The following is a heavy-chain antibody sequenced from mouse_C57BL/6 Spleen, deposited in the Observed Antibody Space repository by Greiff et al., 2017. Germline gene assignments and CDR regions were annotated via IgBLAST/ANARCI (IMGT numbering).Heavy chain of an antibody. CDR2: FDPSDSYT. CDR3: ASCGWYSVDY. V-gene: IGHV1-69*01. J-gene: IGHJ2*01. D-gene: IGHD1-1*02. Sequence: VQLQQPGAELVMPGASVKLSCKASGYTFTSYWMHWVKQRPGQGLEWIGEFDPSDSYTNYNQKFKGKSTLTVYKSSSTAYMQLSSLTSADSAVYSCASCGWYSVDYWGQGTTLTVSS. CDR1: GYTFTSYW.